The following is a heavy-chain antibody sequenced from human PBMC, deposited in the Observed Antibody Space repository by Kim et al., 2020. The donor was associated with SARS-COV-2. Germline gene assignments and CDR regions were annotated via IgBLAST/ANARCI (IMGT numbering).Heavy chain of an antibody. D-gene: IGHD6-13*01. Sequence: ASVKVSCKVSGYTLTELSMQWVRQAPGKGLEWMGGFDPEDGETIYAQKFQGRVTMTEDTSTDTAYMELSSLRSEDTAVYYCATAPIAAAGNYYFDYWGQGTLVTVSS. CDR1: GYTLTELS. J-gene: IGHJ4*02. CDR3: ATAPIAAAGNYYFDY. V-gene: IGHV1-24*01. CDR2: FDPEDGET.